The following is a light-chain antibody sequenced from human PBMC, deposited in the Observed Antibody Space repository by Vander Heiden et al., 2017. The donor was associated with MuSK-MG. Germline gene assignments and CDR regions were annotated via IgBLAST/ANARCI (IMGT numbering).Light chain of an antibody. Sequence: DIQMTQSPSSLSASLGDRVTITCQASQHISNYLNRYQQKPGKVPKLLIYDASNWETGVPSRLSGSGYGRDVTFTISSRQPEEIAAYYCQQHYYLPQGTFGQGTQVEIK. CDR3: QQHYYLPQGT. CDR1: QHISNY. V-gene: IGKV1-33*01. CDR2: DAS. J-gene: IGKJ5*01.